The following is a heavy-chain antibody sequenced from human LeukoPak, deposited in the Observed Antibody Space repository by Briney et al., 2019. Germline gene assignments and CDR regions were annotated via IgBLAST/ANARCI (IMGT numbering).Heavy chain of an antibody. CDR2: INPNSGGT. V-gene: IGHV1-2*02. CDR1: GYTLTGYY. J-gene: IGHJ4*02. D-gene: IGHD3-16*01. Sequence: ASVKVSCKASGYTLTGYYMHWVRQAPGQGLEWMGWINPNSGGTNYAQKFQGRVTMTRDTSISTAYMELSRLRSDDTAVYYCARAFGGVVYFDYWGQGTLVTVSS. CDR3: ARAFGGVVYFDY.